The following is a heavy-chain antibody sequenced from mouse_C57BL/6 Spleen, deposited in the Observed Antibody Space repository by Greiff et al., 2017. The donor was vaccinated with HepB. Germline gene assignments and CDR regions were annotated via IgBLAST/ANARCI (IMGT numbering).Heavy chain of an antibody. Sequence: EVKLMESGAELVKPGASVKLSCTASGFNIKDYYMHWVKQRTEQGLEWIGRIDTEDGETKYAPKFQGKATITADTSTNTAYLQLSRLTSEDTAVYYFAHGYSSTYFDYWGQGTTLTVSS. CDR1: GFNIKDYY. J-gene: IGHJ2*01. CDR3: AHGYSSTYFDY. CDR2: IDTEDGET. V-gene: IGHV14-2*01. D-gene: IGHD1-1*01.